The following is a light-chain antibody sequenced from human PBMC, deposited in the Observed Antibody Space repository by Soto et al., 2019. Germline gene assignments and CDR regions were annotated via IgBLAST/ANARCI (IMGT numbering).Light chain of an antibody. J-gene: IGKJ1*01. V-gene: IGKV3-20*01. CDR1: QSVSSY. CDR3: QQYGSSPET. CDR2: GAS. Sequence: EIVLTQSPATLSLSPGERATLSFRASQSVSSYLAWYQQKPGQAPRLLIYGASSRATGIPDRFSGSGSGTDFTLTISRLEPEDFAVYYCQQYGSSPETFGQRTKVDIK.